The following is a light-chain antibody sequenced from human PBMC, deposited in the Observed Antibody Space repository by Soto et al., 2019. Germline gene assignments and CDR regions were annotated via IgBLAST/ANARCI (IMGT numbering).Light chain of an antibody. Sequence: VVTQPPSASGTPGQRVTISCSGSSSNIGSNTVNWYQQLPGTAPKLLIYSNNQRPSGVPDRFSGSKSGTSASLAISGLQSEDEADYYCAAWDDSLNGVVFGGGTKVTVL. CDR1: SSNIGSNT. J-gene: IGLJ2*01. V-gene: IGLV1-44*01. CDR2: SNN. CDR3: AAWDDSLNGVV.